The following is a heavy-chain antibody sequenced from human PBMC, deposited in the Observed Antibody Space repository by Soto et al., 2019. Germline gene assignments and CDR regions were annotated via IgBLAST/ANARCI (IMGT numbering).Heavy chain of an antibody. CDR2: ISTDSSRA. CDR1: GFTFITFE. D-gene: IGHD3-16*01. J-gene: IGHJ5*01. V-gene: IGHV3-23*01. CDR3: VKGGWLDF. Sequence: EVQLLESGGGLVQPGGSLRLSCAASGFTFITFEMSWVRQAPVRGLEWVSFISTDSSRAYYADAVKGRFTISRDNSKHTLYLQMNSLTAEDTAVYACVKGGWLDFWGQGTLVTVSS.